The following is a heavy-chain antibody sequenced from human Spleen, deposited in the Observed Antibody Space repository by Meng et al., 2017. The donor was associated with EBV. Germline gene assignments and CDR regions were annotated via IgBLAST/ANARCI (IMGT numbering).Heavy chain of an antibody. Sequence: QITLQESGPTLVKPTQTLTLTCTFSGFSLSTRGAGVGWIRQPPGKALEWLALIYWDDDKRYSPSLKSRLTITKDTSKNQVVLTMTNMDPVDAATYYCAHIIAARPFDYWGQGTLVTVSS. D-gene: IGHD6-6*01. CDR1: GFSLSTRGAG. J-gene: IGHJ4*02. CDR2: IYWDDDK. V-gene: IGHV2-5*02. CDR3: AHIIAARPFDY.